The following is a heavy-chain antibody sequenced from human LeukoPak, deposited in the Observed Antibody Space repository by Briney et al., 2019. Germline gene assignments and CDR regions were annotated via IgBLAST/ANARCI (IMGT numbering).Heavy chain of an antibody. CDR3: ARASGYSSGHDYFDY. Sequence: ASVKVSCKASGYTFTSYGISWVRQAPGQGLEWMEWISAYNGNTNYAQKLQGRVTMTTDTSTSTAYMELRSLRSDDTAVYYCARASGYSSGHDYFDYWGQGTLVTVSS. CDR2: ISAYNGNT. D-gene: IGHD6-19*01. J-gene: IGHJ4*02. CDR1: GYTFTSYG. V-gene: IGHV1-18*01.